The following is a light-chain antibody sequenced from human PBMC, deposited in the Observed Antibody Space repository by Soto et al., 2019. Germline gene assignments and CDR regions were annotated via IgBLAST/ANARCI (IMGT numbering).Light chain of an antibody. J-gene: IGKJ1*01. CDR1: ESISTW. Sequence: DIQMTQSPSTLSGSVGDRVTITCRASESISTWLAWYQQKPGKAPKLLIYGASSLESGVPPRFSGDGSGTEFTLTISSLQRDDFGTYYCQQYSRLWSFGQGTKVDI. V-gene: IGKV1-5*03. CDR3: QQYSRLWS. CDR2: GAS.